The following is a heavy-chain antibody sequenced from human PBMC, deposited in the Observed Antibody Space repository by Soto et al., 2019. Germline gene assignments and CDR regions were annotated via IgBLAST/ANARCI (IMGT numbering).Heavy chain of an antibody. CDR3: ARTSIAARRDYYYGMDV. D-gene: IGHD6-6*01. CDR2: INPNGGGT. CDR1: GYTFSSYY. J-gene: IGHJ6*02. Sequence: ASVKVSCKASGYTFSSYYIHWVRQAPGQGLEWIGIINPNGGGTDYAQKFKGRVTVTRDTSISTVYMDLSGLRSDDTAVYYCARTSIAARRDYYYGMDVWGQGTTVTVSS. V-gene: IGHV1-46*01.